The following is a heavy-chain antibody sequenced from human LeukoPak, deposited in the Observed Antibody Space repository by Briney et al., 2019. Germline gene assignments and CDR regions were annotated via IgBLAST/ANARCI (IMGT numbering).Heavy chain of an antibody. CDR3: ARGRGYYYNSSGYTPGGY. V-gene: IGHV3-20*04. Sequence: GGSLRLSCADSGFTFDDYGMSWVRQAPGKGLEWVSGINWNGGSTGYADSVKGRFTISRDNAKNSLYLQMNSLRAEDTALYYCARGRGYYYNSSGYTPGGYWGQGTLVTVS. J-gene: IGHJ4*02. CDR1: GFTFDDYG. D-gene: IGHD3-22*01. CDR2: INWNGGST.